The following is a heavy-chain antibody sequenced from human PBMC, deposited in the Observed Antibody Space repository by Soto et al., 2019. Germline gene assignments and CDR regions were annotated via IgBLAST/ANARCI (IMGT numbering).Heavy chain of an antibody. J-gene: IGHJ2*01. D-gene: IGHD2-21*01. Sequence: ASVKVSCKASGYTFTGYYMHWVRQAPGQGLEWMGWINPNSGSTNYAQKFQGWVTMTRDTSISTAYMELSRLRSEDTAFYYCVSHPKCYIDIRHIKLLFDHW. CDR1: GYTFTGYY. CDR2: INPNSGST. V-gene: IGHV1-2*04. CDR3: VSHPKCYIDIRHIKLLFDH.